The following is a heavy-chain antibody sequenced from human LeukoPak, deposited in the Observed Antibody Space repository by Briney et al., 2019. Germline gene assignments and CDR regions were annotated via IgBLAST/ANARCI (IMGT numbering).Heavy chain of an antibody. CDR2: IKQDGSEK. V-gene: IGHV3-7*05. CDR3: ARDLGGGLWPNAFDI. D-gene: IGHD3-16*01. CDR1: GFTYSHYW. Sequence: GGSLRLFCAASGFTYSHYWMTWARQAPGKGLEWVANIKQDGSEKYYVDSVKGRFTISRDNARNSLYLQVNSLRAEDTAVYYCARDLGGGLWPNAFDIWGQGTMVTVSS. J-gene: IGHJ3*02.